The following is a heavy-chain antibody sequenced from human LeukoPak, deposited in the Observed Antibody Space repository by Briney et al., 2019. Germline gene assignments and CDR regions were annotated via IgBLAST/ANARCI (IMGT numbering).Heavy chain of an antibody. V-gene: IGHV1-69*05. Sequence: SVKVSCKASGGAFSSYAISWVRQAPGQGLEWMGRIIPIFGTANYAQKFQGRVTITTDESTSTAYMELSSLRSEDTAVYYCARDRPYSSSWYYWGQGTLVTVSS. CDR3: ARDRPYSSSWYY. CDR2: IIPIFGTA. J-gene: IGHJ4*02. D-gene: IGHD6-13*01. CDR1: GGAFSSYA.